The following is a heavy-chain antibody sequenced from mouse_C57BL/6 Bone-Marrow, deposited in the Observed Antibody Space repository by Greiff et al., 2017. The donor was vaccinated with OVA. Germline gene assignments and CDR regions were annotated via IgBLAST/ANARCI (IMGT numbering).Heavy chain of an antibody. CDR3: ARRVYAMDY. CDR2: INPSSGYT. CDR1: GYTFTSYT. V-gene: IGHV1-4*01. Sequence: QVHVKQSGAELARPGASVKMSCKASGYTFTSYTMHWVKQRPGKGLEWIGYINPSSGYTKYNQKFKDKATLTADKSSSTAYMQLSSLTSEDSAVYYCARRVYAMDYWGQGTSVTVSS. J-gene: IGHJ4*01.